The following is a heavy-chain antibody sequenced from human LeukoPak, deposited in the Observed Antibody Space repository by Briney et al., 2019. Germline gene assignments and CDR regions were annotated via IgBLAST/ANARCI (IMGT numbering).Heavy chain of an antibody. Sequence: SETLSLTCTVSGGSISSSSYYWGWIRQPPGKGLEWIGSIYYSGSTYYNPSLKSRVTISVDTPKNQFSLKLSSVTAADTAVYYCARRAIFGVVIIRGYFDYWGQGTLVTVSS. CDR2: IYYSGST. D-gene: IGHD3-3*01. V-gene: IGHV4-39*01. CDR1: GGSISSSSYY. CDR3: ARRAIFGVVIIRGYFDY. J-gene: IGHJ4*02.